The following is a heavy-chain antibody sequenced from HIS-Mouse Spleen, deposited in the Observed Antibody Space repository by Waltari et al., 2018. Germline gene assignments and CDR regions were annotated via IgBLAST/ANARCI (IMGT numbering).Heavy chain of an antibody. CDR1: GGSISSSRYS. CDR2: IYYSGST. J-gene: IGHJ2*01. V-gene: IGHV4-39*07. Sequence: QLQLQESCPGLVKPSETLSLTCTVYGGSISSSRYSWVGIRQPPGKGLEWIGSIYYSGSTYYNPSLKSRVTISVDTSKNQFSLKLSSVTAADTAVYYCAREIPYSSSWYDWYFDLWGRGTLVTVSS. D-gene: IGHD6-13*01. CDR3: AREIPYSSSWYDWYFDL.